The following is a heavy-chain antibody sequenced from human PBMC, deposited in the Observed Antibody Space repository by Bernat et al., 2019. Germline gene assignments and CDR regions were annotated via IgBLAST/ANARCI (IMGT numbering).Heavy chain of an antibody. J-gene: IGHJ6*04. CDR2: INHSGIT. Sequence: QVQLQQWGAGLLKPSEPLSLTCAVYGGSFSDYYWTWIRQPPGKGREWIGEINHSGITNYTPSLRSRVTISRDTAKNQVSLKLNTVTAADTAVYYCARRVSDTEYYYGHLDVWGKGTTVTVSS. V-gene: IGHV4-34*01. D-gene: IGHD3-10*01. CDR1: GGSFSDYY. CDR3: ARRVSDTEYYYGHLDV.